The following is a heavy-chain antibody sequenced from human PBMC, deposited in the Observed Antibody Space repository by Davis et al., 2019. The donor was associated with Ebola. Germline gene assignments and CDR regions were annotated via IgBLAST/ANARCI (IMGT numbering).Heavy chain of an antibody. CDR1: GYSISSGYY. D-gene: IGHD3-3*01. J-gene: IGHJ4*02. CDR2: IYHSGST. Sequence: MPSETLSLTCTVSGYSISSGYYWGWIRQPPGKGLEWIGSIYHSGSTYYNPSLKSRVTISVDTSKNQFSLKLSSVTAADTAVYYCARVDDFWSGYFDYWGQGTLVTVSS. CDR3: ARVDDFWSGYFDY. V-gene: IGHV4-38-2*02.